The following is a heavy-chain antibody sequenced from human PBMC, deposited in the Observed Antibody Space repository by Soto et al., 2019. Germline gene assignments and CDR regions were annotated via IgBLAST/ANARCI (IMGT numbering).Heavy chain of an antibody. D-gene: IGHD6-19*01. J-gene: IGHJ6*03. V-gene: IGHV2-26*01. CDR2: IFSNDEK. CDR3: ARILFGRSVAGGYFYMDV. CDR1: GFSLSNGKVG. Sequence: HVTLKESGPVRVKPTETLTLTCTVSGFSLSNGKVGVSWIRQPPGKALEWLAHIFSNDEKSYRTSLKSRLTISEDTSKSQVVLTVTNVDPVDTATYYCARILFGRSVAGGYFYMDVWGKGTTVTVSS.